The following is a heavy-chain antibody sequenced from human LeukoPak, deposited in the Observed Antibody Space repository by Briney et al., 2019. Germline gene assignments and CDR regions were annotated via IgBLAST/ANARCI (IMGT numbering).Heavy chain of an antibody. CDR2: ISGSGGST. CDR3: ARGPAYYYGSGYD. D-gene: IGHD3-10*01. V-gene: IGHV3-23*01. Sequence: GGSLRLSCAASGFTFSSYGMSWVRQAPGKGLEWVSAISGSGGSTYYADSVKGRFTISRDNSKNTLYLQMNSLRAEDTAVYYCARGPAYYYGSGYDWGQGALVTVSS. CDR1: GFTFSSYG. J-gene: IGHJ4*02.